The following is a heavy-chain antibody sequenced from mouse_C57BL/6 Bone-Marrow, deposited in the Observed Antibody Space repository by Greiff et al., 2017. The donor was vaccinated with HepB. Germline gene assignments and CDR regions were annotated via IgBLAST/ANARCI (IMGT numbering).Heavy chain of an antibody. CDR3: APNYYGSSWFAY. Sequence: QVQLQQPGAELVKPGASVKMSCKASGYTFTSYWITWVKQRPGQGLEWIGDIYPGSGSTNYNEKFKSKATLTVDTSSSTAYMELRSLTSEDSAVYYCAPNYYGSSWFAYWGQGTLVTVSA. V-gene: IGHV1-55*01. CDR1: GYTFTSYW. CDR2: IYPGSGST. D-gene: IGHD1-1*01. J-gene: IGHJ3*01.